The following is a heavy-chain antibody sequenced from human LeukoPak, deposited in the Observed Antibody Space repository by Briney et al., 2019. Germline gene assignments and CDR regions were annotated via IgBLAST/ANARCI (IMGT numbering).Heavy chain of an antibody. CDR2: ISYDGSNK. V-gene: IGHV3-30-3*01. CDR3: ASARLSTMVRGVVDY. D-gene: IGHD3-10*01. J-gene: IGHJ4*02. Sequence: GRSLRLSCAVSGFTFSTYAMHWVRQAPGKGLEWVAVISYDGSNKYYADSVKGRFTISRDNSKNTLYLQMNSLRAEDTAVYYCASARLSTMVRGVVDYWGQGTLVTVSS. CDR1: GFTFSTYA.